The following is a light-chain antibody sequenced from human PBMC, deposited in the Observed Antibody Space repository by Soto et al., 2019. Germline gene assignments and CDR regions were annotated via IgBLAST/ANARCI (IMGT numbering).Light chain of an antibody. J-gene: IGKJ2*01. CDR3: QQYGSSPPYT. CDR2: GSS. Sequence: EIVLTQSPGTLSLSPGERATLSCRASQSVSGSYLAWYQQKPGQSPRLLIYGSSDRATGIPDRFSGSGSGTDFTLTFSRVEPEDFAVYYCQQYGSSPPYTFGQGTKLEIK. CDR1: QSVSGSY. V-gene: IGKV3-20*01.